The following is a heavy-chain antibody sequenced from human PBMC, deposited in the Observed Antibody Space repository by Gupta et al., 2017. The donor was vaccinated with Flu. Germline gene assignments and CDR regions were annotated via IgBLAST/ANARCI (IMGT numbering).Heavy chain of an antibody. V-gene: IGHV3-48*03. D-gene: IGHD6-6*01. CDR3: ARGYSSSAY. J-gene: IGHJ4*02. CDR1: GFSFRNYE. CDR2: ISSSGETI. Sequence: SGFSFRNYERNWVSRSPGKELEWLSDISSSGETISDAESVKDRIISSRDNARESLYLQLNSLKVEDTAIYFCARGYSSSAYWGQGTLVNVSS.